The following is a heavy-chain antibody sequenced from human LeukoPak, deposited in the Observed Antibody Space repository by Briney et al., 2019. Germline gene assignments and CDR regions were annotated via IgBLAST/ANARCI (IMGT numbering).Heavy chain of an antibody. CDR1: GGSFSGYY. CDR2: IYYSGST. D-gene: IGHD3/OR15-3a*01. J-gene: IGHJ2*01. CDR3: ARDAGTGWYFDL. Sequence: PSETLSLTCAVYGGSFSGYYWSWIRQPPGKGLEWIGYIYYSGSTNYNPSLKSRVTMSVDTSKNTFSLKLNSVTAADTALYFCARDAGTGWYFDLWGRGTLVTVSS. V-gene: IGHV4-59*01.